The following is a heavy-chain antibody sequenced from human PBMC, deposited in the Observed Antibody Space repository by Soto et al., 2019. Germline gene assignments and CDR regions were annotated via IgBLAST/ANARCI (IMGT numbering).Heavy chain of an antibody. V-gene: IGHV3-30*03. Sequence: QVHLVESGGGVVRPGTSLTLTCTASGFTFRSSGMHWVRQAPGKGLEWLAFLAYDGSQKFYADSVKGRFSISRDNTKNTLYLHMSSLTAEDTAIYYCAIVRVTDSPLDHWGPGTLVTVSS. J-gene: IGHJ4*02. D-gene: IGHD2-21*02. CDR2: LAYDGSQK. CDR1: GFTFRSSG. CDR3: AIVRVTDSPLDH.